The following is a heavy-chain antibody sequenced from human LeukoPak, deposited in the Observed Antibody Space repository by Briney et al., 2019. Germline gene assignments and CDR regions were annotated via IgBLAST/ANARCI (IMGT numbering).Heavy chain of an antibody. D-gene: IGHD2-15*01. CDR1: GFTFSSCE. CDR3: ARWWNAFDI. J-gene: IGHJ3*02. CDR2: ISSSGSTI. V-gene: IGHV3-48*03. Sequence: PGGSLRLSCAASGFTFSSCELSWVRQAPAKGLEWVSYISSSGSTIYYADSVKGRFTISRDNAKYSLYLQMNSLRDEDTAVYYCARWWNAFDIWGQGTMVTVSS.